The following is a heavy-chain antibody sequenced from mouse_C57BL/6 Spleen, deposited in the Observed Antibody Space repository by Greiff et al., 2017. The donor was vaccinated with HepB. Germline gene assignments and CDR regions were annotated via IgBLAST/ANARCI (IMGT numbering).Heavy chain of an antibody. V-gene: IGHV1-15*01. CDR2: IDPETGGT. CDR1: GYTFTDYE. CDR3: TRKLFDY. Sequence: VQLQESGAELVRPGASVTLSCKASGYTFTDYEMHWVKQTPVHGLEWIGAIDPETGGTAYNQKFKGKAILTADKSSSTAYMELRSLTSEDSAVYYCTRKLFDYWGQGTTLTVSS. J-gene: IGHJ2*01.